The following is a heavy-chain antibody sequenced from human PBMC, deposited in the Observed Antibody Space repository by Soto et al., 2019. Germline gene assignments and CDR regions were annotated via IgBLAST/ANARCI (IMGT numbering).Heavy chain of an antibody. CDR3: AKDLMERSNSWPAD. V-gene: IGHV3-30*18. J-gene: IGHJ1*01. D-gene: IGHD6-13*01. CDR2: ISYDGSNK. Sequence: QVQLVESGGGVVQPGRSLRLTCAASGFTFRNYGMHWVRQAPGKGLEWVTVISYDGSNKYYADSVKGRFTISRDNXMNTLYVQMDSLRAEDTAVYYCAKDLMERSNSWPADWGQGTLVTVSS. CDR1: GFTFRNYG.